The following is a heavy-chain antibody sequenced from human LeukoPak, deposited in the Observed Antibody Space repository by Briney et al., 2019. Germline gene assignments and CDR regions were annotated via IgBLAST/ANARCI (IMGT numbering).Heavy chain of an antibody. CDR1: GLTVSNSY. CDR2: LYSDGDT. V-gene: IGHV3-53*04. Sequence: GGSLRLSCAASGLTVSNSYMSWVRQAPGKGLEWVSVLYSDGDTYYADSVKGRFTISRHNSKNTLYLQMNSLRAEDTAVYYCARGYYDILTGYYTNDAFDIWGQGTMVTVSS. D-gene: IGHD3-9*01. J-gene: IGHJ3*02. CDR3: ARGYYDILTGYYTNDAFDI.